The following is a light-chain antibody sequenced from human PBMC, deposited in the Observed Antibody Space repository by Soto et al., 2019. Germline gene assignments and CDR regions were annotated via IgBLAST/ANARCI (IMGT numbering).Light chain of an antibody. Sequence: QSVLTQPASVSGSPGQSITISCTGTSSDIGGYNYVSWYQQHPGKAPKLMIYNVSNRPSGVSNRFSGSKSDNTASLTISGLQAEDEADYYCSSYPSSSTLVFGGGTKLTVL. V-gene: IGLV2-14*03. J-gene: IGLJ2*01. CDR3: SSYPSSSTLV. CDR1: SSDIGGYNY. CDR2: NVS.